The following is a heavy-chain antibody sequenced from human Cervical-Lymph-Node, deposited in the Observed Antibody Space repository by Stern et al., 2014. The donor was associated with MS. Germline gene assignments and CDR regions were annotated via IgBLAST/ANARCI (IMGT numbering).Heavy chain of an antibody. J-gene: IGHJ6*02. CDR1: GFTFSSYG. CDR2: TSYDGSDK. CDR3: AKDFDIYYYYDMDV. Sequence: VQLVQSGGGAVQSGRSLRLSCAASGFTFSSYGMHWVRQAPGKGLEWVAVTSYDGSDKYYADSVKGRFTISRDNSKNTLYLQMNSLRAEDTAVYYCAKDFDIYYYYDMDVWGQGTTVTVSS. D-gene: IGHD2-15*01. V-gene: IGHV3-30*18.